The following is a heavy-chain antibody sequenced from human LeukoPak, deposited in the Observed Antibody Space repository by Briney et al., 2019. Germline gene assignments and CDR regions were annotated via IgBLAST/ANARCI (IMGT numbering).Heavy chain of an antibody. D-gene: IGHD1-7*01. CDR1: GFTFSSSW. CDR2: MNSDGTTT. Sequence: GGSLRLSCAASGFTFSSSWMHWVRQAPGEGLVWVSRMNSDGTTTNYADSVQGRFTISRDNARNTLLLQMNSLRADDTAVYYCTTAGNYRFDFWGQGTLVTVSS. CDR3: TTAGNYRFDF. J-gene: IGHJ4*02. V-gene: IGHV3-74*01.